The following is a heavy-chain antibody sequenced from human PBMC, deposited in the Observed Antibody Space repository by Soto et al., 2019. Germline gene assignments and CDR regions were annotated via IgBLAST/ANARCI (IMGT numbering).Heavy chain of an antibody. CDR1: GYTFTSYG. Sequence: QVQLVQSGAEVKKPGASVKVSCKASGYTFTSYGISWVRQAPGQGLEWMGWISAYNGNTNYAQKLQGRVTMTTDTSTSTAYMELRRLRSDDTAVYYCARVPMVRGVIITDWYFDLWGRGTLVTVSS. J-gene: IGHJ2*01. D-gene: IGHD3-10*01. CDR3: ARVPMVRGVIITDWYFDL. V-gene: IGHV1-18*01. CDR2: ISAYNGNT.